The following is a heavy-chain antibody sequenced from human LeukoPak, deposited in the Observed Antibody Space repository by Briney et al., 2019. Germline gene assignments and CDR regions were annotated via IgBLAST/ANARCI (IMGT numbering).Heavy chain of an antibody. CDR2: IKQDGTEK. J-gene: IGHJ4*02. Sequence: GGSLRLSCAASGFTFSTYWMTWVRQAPGKGLEWVANIKQDGTEKYYVDSVKGRFTVFRDNAKNSLYLQMNSLRAEDTAVYYCARYRGSGGQWLDYWGQGTLVTVSS. CDR1: GFTFSTYW. V-gene: IGHV3-7*01. CDR3: ARYRGSGGQWLDY. D-gene: IGHD3-16*01.